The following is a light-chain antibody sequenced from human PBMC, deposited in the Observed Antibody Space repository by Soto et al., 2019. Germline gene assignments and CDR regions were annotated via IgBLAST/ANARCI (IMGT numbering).Light chain of an antibody. CDR1: QSISTY. J-gene: IGKJ1*01. Sequence: DIQMTQSPSSLSASVGDRVTITCRASQSISTYLNLYQQKPGKAPKLLIYGASSLQSGVPSGFSGDGSGTDFTLTISSLQPEDFATYYWQQSYSTSWTFGQGTKVELK. CDR3: QQSYSTSWT. CDR2: GAS. V-gene: IGKV1-39*01.